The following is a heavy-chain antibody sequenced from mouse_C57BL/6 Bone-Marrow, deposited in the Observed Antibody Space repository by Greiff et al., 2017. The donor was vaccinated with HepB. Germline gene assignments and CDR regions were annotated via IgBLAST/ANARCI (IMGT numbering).Heavy chain of an antibody. CDR3: ARRLYYYGSSLGY. Sequence: QVQLQQPGAELVKPGASVKLSCKASGYTSTSYWMHWVKQRPGQGLEWIGMIHPNSGSTNYNEKFKSKATLTVDKSSSTAYMQLSSLTSEDSAVYYCARRLYYYGSSLGYWGQGTTLTVSS. CDR1: GYTSTSYW. V-gene: IGHV1-64*01. CDR2: IHPNSGST. D-gene: IGHD1-1*01. J-gene: IGHJ2*01.